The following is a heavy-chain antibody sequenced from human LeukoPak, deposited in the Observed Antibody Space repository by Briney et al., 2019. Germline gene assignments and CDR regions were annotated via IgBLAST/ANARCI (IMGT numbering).Heavy chain of an antibody. J-gene: IGHJ3*02. Sequence: GGSLRLSCAASGFTFSGYSMNWARQAPGKGLEYVSYISSTSGTIYHADSVKGRFTISRDNAKNSLYLQMNSLRDEDTAVYYCARDTRYAFDIWGQGTMVTVSS. V-gene: IGHV3-48*02. CDR1: GFTFSGYS. CDR3: ARDTRYAFDI. CDR2: ISSTSGTI.